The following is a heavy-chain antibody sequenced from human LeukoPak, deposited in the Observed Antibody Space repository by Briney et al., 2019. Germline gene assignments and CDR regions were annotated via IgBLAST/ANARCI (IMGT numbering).Heavy chain of an antibody. J-gene: IGHJ4*02. Sequence: PSETLSLTCAVYGGSFSGYYWSRIRQPPGKGLEWIGEINHSGSTNYNPSLKSRVTVSVDTSKNQFSLKLSSATAADTAVYYCARLKQLVRAADYWGQGTLVTVSS. CDR2: INHSGST. D-gene: IGHD6-6*01. V-gene: IGHV4-34*01. CDR3: ARLKQLVRAADY. CDR1: GGSFSGYY.